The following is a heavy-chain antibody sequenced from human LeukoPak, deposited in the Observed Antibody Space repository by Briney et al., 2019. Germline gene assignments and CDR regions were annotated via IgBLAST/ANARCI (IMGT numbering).Heavy chain of an antibody. CDR2: ISYDGSDK. J-gene: IGHJ4*02. Sequence: GGSLRLSCASSGFTFSIYCMHWVRHAPGKGLEWVAVISYDGSDKYYADSVKGRFTISRDNSKSTLFLQMNSLRAEDTAVYYCAKGPDSSGYYYYVDYWGRGTLVTVSS. V-gene: IGHV3-30*18. CDR1: GFTFSIYC. D-gene: IGHD3-22*01. CDR3: AKGPDSSGYYYYVDY.